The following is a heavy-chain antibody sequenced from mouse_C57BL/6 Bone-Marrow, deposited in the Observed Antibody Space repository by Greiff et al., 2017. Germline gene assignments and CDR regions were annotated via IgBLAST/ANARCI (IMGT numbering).Heavy chain of an antibody. Sequence: EVQVVESEGGLVQPGSSMKLSCTASGFTFSDYYMAWVRQVPEKGLEWVANINYDGSSTYYLDSLKSRFIISRDNAKNILYLQMSSLKSEDTATYYCARVPITTVVADWYFDVWGTGTTVTVSS. CDR2: INYDGSST. CDR1: GFTFSDYY. V-gene: IGHV5-16*01. D-gene: IGHD1-1*01. CDR3: ARVPITTVVADWYFDV. J-gene: IGHJ1*03.